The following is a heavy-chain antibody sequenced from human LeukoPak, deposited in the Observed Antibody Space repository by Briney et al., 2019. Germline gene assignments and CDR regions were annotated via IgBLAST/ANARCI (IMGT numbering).Heavy chain of an antibody. D-gene: IGHD3-22*01. CDR3: ARGLYYYDSSGYYDEYFQH. Sequence: GGSLRLSCAASGFTFSDYYMSWIRQAPGKGLEWVSYISSSGSTIYYADSVKGRFTISRDNAKNSLYLQMNSLRAEDTAVYYCARGLYYYDSSGYYDEYFQHWGQGTLATVSS. CDR1: GFTFSDYY. V-gene: IGHV3-11*01. J-gene: IGHJ1*01. CDR2: ISSSGSTI.